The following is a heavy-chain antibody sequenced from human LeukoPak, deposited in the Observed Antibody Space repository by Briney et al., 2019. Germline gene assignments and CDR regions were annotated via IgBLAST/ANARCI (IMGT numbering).Heavy chain of an antibody. CDR2: INPNSGGT. J-gene: IGHJ4*02. D-gene: IGHD3-22*01. Sequence: ASVKVSCKASGYTFTGFYIHWVRQAPGQGLEWMGWINPNSGGTNYAQKFQGWVIMTRDTSITTAYMELSRLRSDDTAVYYCATLGFSSGYYYYFDHWGQGTLVTVSS. CDR3: ATLGFSSGYYYYFDH. V-gene: IGHV1-2*04. CDR1: GYTFTGFY.